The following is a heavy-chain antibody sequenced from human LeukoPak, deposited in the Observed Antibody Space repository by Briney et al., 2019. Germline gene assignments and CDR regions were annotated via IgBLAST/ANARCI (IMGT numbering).Heavy chain of an antibody. CDR1: GFTFRNYW. Sequence: GGSLRLSCVASGFTFRNYWMHWVRQVPGKGLVWVSYIDTDGSDTTYADSVKGRFTISRDNTKNTVYLYMNSLRAEDTAVYYCARQGAVRGSAFDIWGQGTMVTVSS. CDR2: IDTDGSDT. CDR3: ARQGAVRGSAFDI. V-gene: IGHV3-74*01. D-gene: IGHD3-10*01. J-gene: IGHJ3*02.